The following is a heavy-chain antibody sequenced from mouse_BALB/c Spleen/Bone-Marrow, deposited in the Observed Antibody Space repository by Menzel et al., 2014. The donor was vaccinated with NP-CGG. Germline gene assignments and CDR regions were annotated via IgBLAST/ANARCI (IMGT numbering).Heavy chain of an antibody. CDR3: ARPLYDGYYVAY. D-gene: IGHD2-3*01. CDR1: GFTFSDYY. Sequence: EVQRVESGGGLVQPGGSLKLSCATSGFTFSDYYMYWVRQTPEKRLEWVAYISNGGGSTYYPDTAKGRFTISRDNAKNTLYLQMSRLKSEDTAMYYCARPLYDGYYVAYWGQGTLVAVSA. V-gene: IGHV5-12*02. CDR2: ISNGGGST. J-gene: IGHJ3*01.